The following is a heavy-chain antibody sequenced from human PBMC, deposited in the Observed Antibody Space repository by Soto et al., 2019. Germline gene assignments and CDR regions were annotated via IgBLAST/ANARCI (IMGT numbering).Heavy chain of an antibody. Sequence: ASVKVSCKVSGYTLTELSMHWVRQAPGKGLEWMGGFDPEDGETIYAQKFQGRVTMPEATSTDTAYMELSSLRSEDTAVYYSATTIWFGELFPQFDYWGQGTLVTVAS. CDR3: ATTIWFGELFPQFDY. V-gene: IGHV1-24*01. D-gene: IGHD3-10*01. J-gene: IGHJ4*02. CDR1: GYTLTELS. CDR2: FDPEDGET.